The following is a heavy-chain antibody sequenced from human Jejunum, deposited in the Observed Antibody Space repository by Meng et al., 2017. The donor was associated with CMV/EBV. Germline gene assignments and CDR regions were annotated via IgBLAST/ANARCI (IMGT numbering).Heavy chain of an antibody. CDR2: IYWDDDK. D-gene: IGHD1-1*01. J-gene: IGHJ4*02. Sequence: LTTICVGWGCILQPPGTALEWLVVIYWDDDKRYSPSLKHRLTITKDTSKNQVVLTMTNMDPVDTATYYCGHRLGVRGNYWDGGYFDYWSQGTLVTVSS. CDR3: GHRLGVRGNYWDGGYFDY. V-gene: IGHV2-5*02. CDR1: LTTICVG.